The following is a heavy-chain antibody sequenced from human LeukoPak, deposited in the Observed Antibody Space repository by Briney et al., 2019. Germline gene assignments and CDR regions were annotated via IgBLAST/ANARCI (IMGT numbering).Heavy chain of an antibody. CDR1: GYTFTSYG. V-gene: IGHV1-18*01. CDR3: ARIPYGSGQTRFDP. D-gene: IGHD3-10*01. J-gene: IGHJ5*02. CDR2: ISAYNGNT. Sequence: ASVKVSCKASGYTFTSYGISWVRQAPGQGFERMGWISAYNGNTNYAQKLQGRVTMTRDTSTSTVYMELSSLRSEDTAVYYCARIPYGSGQTRFDPWGQGTLVTVSS.